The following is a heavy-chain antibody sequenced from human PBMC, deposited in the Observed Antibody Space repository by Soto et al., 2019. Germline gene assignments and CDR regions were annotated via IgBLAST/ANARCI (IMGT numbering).Heavy chain of an antibody. J-gene: IGHJ2*01. D-gene: IGHD4-4*01. Sequence: QVQLVESGGGVVQPGRSLRLSCAASGFTFSSYAMHWVRQAPGKGLEWVAVISYDGSNKYYADSVKGRFTISRDNSKNTLYLHMTSLRLEDTAVYYCARPLWRDDYNWGYFDLWGRGTLVTVSS. CDR2: ISYDGSNK. V-gene: IGHV3-30-3*01. CDR3: ARPLWRDDYNWGYFDL. CDR1: GFTFSSYA.